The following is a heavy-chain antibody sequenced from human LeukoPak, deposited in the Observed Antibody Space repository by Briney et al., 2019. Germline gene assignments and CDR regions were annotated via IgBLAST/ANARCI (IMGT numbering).Heavy chain of an antibody. D-gene: IGHD5-12*01. J-gene: IGHJ4*02. CDR3: AKELDNIAWDY. CDR1: GFTFSGYS. V-gene: IGHV3-23*01. Sequence: PGGSLRLSCAASGFTFSGYSMSWVRQAPGKGLEWVSAVTGSGGSTYYTDSVKGRFTISRDNSKNTLYLQMNSLRAEDTAVYYCAKELDNIAWDYWGQGTLVTVSS. CDR2: VTGSGGST.